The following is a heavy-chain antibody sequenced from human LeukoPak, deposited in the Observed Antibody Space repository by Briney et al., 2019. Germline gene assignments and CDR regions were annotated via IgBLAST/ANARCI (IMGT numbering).Heavy chain of an antibody. V-gene: IGHV3-66*02. D-gene: IGHD3-3*01. CDR1: GFTVSSNY. CDR2: IYSGGST. CDR3: ARDREYDFWSGYFYN. Sequence: PGGSLRLSCAASGFTVSSNYMSWVRQAPGKGLEWVSVIYSGGSTYYADSVKGRFTISRDNSKNTLYLQMNSPRAEDTAVYYCARDREYDFWSGYFYNWGQGTLVTVSS. J-gene: IGHJ4*02.